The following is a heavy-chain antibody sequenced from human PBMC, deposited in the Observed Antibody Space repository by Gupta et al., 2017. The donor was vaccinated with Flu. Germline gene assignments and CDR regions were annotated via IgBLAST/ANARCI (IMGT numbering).Heavy chain of an antibody. Sequence: EVQLVESGGGLVKPGGSLRLSCAASGFIFNSAWISWVRQAPGKGLEWVGRIKSKTDGGTTDYAAPVKGRFTISRDDSESTLFLQMSGLKTEDTAVYYCTTSPYDSSGGADYWGQGTLVTVSS. J-gene: IGHJ4*02. V-gene: IGHV3-15*01. CDR3: TTSPYDSSGGADY. CDR2: IKSKTDGGTT. CDR1: GFIFNSAW. D-gene: IGHD3-22*01.